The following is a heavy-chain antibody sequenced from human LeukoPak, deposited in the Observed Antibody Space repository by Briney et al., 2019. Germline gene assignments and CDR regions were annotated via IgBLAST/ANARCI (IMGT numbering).Heavy chain of an antibody. V-gene: IGHV3-7*01. J-gene: IGHJ4*02. Sequence: GGSLRLSCAASGFILSNYWMTWVRQAPGKGLEWVANVNQDGSQKSYVDSLKGRFTISRDNAKNSLYLQMNSLRAEDTAVYYCARAPTAWPGYYFDYWGQGTLVTVSS. D-gene: IGHD1-1*01. CDR2: VNQDGSQK. CDR1: GFILSNYW. CDR3: ARAPTAWPGYYFDY.